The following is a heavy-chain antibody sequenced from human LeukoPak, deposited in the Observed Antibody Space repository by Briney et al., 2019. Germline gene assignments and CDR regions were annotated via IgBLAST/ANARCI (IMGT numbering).Heavy chain of an antibody. J-gene: IGHJ6*03. Sequence: GGSLRLSCAASGFTFSSYWMSWVRQAPGKGLEWVANIKQDGSEKYYVDSVKGRFTISRDNAKNSLYLQMNSLRAEDTAVYYCARDSAVTKAYYYYYYMDVWGKGTTVTVSS. CDR1: GFTFSSYW. V-gene: IGHV3-7*01. CDR3: ARDSAVTKAYYYYYYMDV. D-gene: IGHD4-11*01. CDR2: IKQDGSEK.